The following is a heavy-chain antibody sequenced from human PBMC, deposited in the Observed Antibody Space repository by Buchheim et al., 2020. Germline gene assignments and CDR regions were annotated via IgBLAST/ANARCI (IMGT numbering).Heavy chain of an antibody. Sequence: QVQLVESGGGVVQPGRSLRLSCAASGFTFSSYGMHWVRRAPGKGLEWVAVISYDGSNKYYADSVKGRFTISRDNSKNTLYLQMNSLRAEDTAVYYCAKDPMVRGAYYYGMDVWGQGTT. V-gene: IGHV3-30*18. CDR3: AKDPMVRGAYYYGMDV. D-gene: IGHD3-10*01. J-gene: IGHJ6*02. CDR2: ISYDGSNK. CDR1: GFTFSSYG.